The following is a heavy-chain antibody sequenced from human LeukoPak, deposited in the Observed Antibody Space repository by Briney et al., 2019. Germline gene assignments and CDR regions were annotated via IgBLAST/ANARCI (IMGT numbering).Heavy chain of an antibody. D-gene: IGHD6-13*01. CDR3: ARGEYSSSWYPFDY. CDR2: MKSNSGDT. J-gene: IGHJ4*02. V-gene: IGHV1-8*01. Sequence: ASVKVSCKTSGYTFTGYDINWVRQAPGQGLEWMGWMKSNSGDTHFAQKFQGRLTMTRNTSMNTAFMELSSLRSEDAAVYYCARGEYSSSWYPFDYWGQGSLVTVSS. CDR1: GYTFTGYD.